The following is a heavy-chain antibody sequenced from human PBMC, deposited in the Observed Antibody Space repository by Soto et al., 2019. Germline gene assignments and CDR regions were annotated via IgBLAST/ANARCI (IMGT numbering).Heavy chain of an antibody. CDR3: AKEYGPPSLYGIDY. J-gene: IGHJ4*02. Sequence: PGGSLRLSCAASGFTFDDYTMHWVRQAPGKGLEWVSLISWDGGSTYYADSVKGRFTISRGNSKNSLYLQMNSLRTEDTALYYCAKEYGPPSLYGIDYWGQGTLVTVSS. CDR1: GFTFDDYT. D-gene: IGHD2-2*02. CDR2: ISWDGGST. V-gene: IGHV3-43*01.